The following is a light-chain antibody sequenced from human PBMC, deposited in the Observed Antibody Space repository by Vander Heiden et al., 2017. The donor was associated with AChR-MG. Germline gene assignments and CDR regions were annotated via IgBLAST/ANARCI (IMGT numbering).Light chain of an antibody. CDR3: QSYDRSLSVVV. V-gene: IGLV1-40*01. CDR2: GNS. Sequence: QSVLTQPHSVSGAPGQRVTISCTGSSSNIGAGYDVHWYQQLPGAAPKLLIYGNSNRPSGVPDRFSGSKSGTSASLAITGLQAEDEADYYCQSYDRSLSVVVFGGGTKLTVL. J-gene: IGLJ2*01. CDR1: SSNIGAGYD.